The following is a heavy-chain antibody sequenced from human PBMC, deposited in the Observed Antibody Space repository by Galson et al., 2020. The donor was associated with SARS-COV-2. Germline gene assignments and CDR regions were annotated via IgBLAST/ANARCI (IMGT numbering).Heavy chain of an antibody. V-gene: IGHV1-18*01. D-gene: IGHD3-3*01. CDR2: ISAYNGNT. CDR3: AREVGYDFWSGYFYYYYMDV. Sequence: ASVKVSCKASGYTFTSYGISWVRQAPGQGLEWMGWISAYNGNTNYAQKLQGRVTMTTDTSTSTAYMELRSLRSDDTAVYYCAREVGYDFWSGYFYYYYMDVWGKGTTVTVSS. J-gene: IGHJ6*03. CDR1: GYTFTSYG.